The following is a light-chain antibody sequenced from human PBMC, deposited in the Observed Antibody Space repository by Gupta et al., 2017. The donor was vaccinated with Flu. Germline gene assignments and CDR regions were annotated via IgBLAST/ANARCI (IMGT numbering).Light chain of an antibody. J-gene: IGKJ2*01. V-gene: IGKV1-12*01. Sequence: DIQMTQSPSSVSASVGDRVTITCRASQNVNEWVAWYQQKPGRAPKLLIHAASSLQGGVPSRFSGSGSGTHFTLTISSLQPEDFATYYCHQGEDWPNTFDQGTKLEIK. CDR2: AAS. CDR1: QNVNEW. CDR3: HQGEDWPNT.